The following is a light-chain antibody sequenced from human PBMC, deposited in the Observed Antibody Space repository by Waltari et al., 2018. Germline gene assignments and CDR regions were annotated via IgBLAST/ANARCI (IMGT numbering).Light chain of an antibody. CDR2: KVS. CDR3: MQSIHWPWT. V-gene: IGKV2-30*02. Sequence: DVVMTQSPLSLPVTLGQPASIPCKSSQSLVHSAGNTYLNWFNQRPGQSPRRLIYKVSNRDSGVPDRFSGSGSGTDFTLKISRVEAEDVGVYYCMQSIHWPWTFGQGTKVEIK. CDR1: QSLVHSAGNTY. J-gene: IGKJ1*01.